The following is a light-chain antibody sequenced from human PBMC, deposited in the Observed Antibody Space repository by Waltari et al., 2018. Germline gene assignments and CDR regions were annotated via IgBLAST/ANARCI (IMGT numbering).Light chain of an antibody. V-gene: IGKV3-20*01. Sequence: SPGERATLSCRASQTVSNNYLAWFQQRPGQAPRLLIHGASDRATGIPDRFSGSGSGTDFTLTISRLEPEDFAVYYCQHYDTSPLTFGQGTKVEIK. J-gene: IGKJ1*01. CDR2: GAS. CDR1: QTVSNNY. CDR3: QHYDTSPLT.